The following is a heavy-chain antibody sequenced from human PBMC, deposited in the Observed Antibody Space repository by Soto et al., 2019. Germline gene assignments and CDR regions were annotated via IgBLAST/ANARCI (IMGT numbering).Heavy chain of an antibody. Sequence: GESLKSSFKGSGYTLTDYWIGWVRQLPWKVLEWIGIIYPGDSDTRYSPSFKGHVNITVDKSTTTAYIQWNALKASDTAMSYCARPRLATPRLEDRFGISGQGTMVTVSS. D-gene: IGHD5-12*01. J-gene: IGHJ3*02. CDR3: ARPRLATPRLEDRFGI. CDR2: IYPGDSDT. CDR1: GYTLTDYW. V-gene: IGHV5-51*01.